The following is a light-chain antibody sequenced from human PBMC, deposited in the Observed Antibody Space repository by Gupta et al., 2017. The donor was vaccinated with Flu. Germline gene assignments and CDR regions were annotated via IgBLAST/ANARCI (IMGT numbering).Light chain of an antibody. CDR3: QQDNRTLYT. CDR1: RGISNY. V-gene: IGKV1-16*01. CDR2: AAS. J-gene: IGKJ2*01. Sequence: DIPMTQSPSSVSASVGDTVTITCRASRGISNYLACFQQKPGKAPKSLIYAASRVQSGLPSMFSGSGTAAXFTLTIXSQQPEDVATYCCQQDNRTLYTFGXGTKVEIK.